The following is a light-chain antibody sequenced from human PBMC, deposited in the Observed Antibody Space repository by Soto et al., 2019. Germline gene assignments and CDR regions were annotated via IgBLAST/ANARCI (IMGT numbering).Light chain of an antibody. V-gene: IGKV1-27*01. J-gene: IGKJ4*01. Sequence: DIQMTQSPSSLSSSVGDRVTITCRASQGISNYLAWYQQKPGKLPQLLIYAASTLQSAVPSRFSGSGSWTDFTPTISSLQPEDAATYYCQKYISAPLTFGGVTKVDIK. CDR1: QGISNY. CDR3: QKYISAPLT. CDR2: AAS.